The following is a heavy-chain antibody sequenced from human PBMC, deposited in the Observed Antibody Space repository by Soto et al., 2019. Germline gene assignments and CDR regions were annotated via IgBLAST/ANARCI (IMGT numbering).Heavy chain of an antibody. Sequence: PSETLSLTCSVSGASISSYYYTWIRQTPGKGLEWIGYIYLGGSINYNPSFKSRVIISVDTSKNQFSVRLSSVTAADTAVYYCARVLRDVLSDRYYWYFDLWGRGTLVTVSS. CDR2: IYLGGSI. CDR3: ARVLRDVLSDRYYWYFDL. J-gene: IGHJ2*01. CDR1: GASISSYY. V-gene: IGHV4-59*01. D-gene: IGHD3-16*02.